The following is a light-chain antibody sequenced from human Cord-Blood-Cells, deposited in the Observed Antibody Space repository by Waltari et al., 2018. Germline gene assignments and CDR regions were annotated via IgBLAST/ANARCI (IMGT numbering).Light chain of an antibody. J-gene: IGLJ1*01. V-gene: IGLV2-14*01. Sequence: QSALTQPASVSGSPGQSITISCTGTSSDVGGYNYVSCYQQPPGKAPKLMIYDVSNRPSGVSNRFSGSKSGNTASLTISGLQAEDEADYYCSSYTSSSTYVFGTGTKVTVL. CDR2: DVS. CDR1: SSDVGGYNY. CDR3: SSYTSSSTYV.